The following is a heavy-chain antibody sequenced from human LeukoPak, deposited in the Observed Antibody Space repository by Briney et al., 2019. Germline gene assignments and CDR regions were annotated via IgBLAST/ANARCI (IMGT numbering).Heavy chain of an antibody. Sequence: SETLSLTCTVSGGSISSYYWSWIRQPAGKGLEWIGRIYTSGSTNYNPSLKSRVTMSVGTSKNQFSLKLSSVTAADTAVYYCARDNLGSWGDTYFDYWGQGTLVTDSS. D-gene: IGHD6-13*01. J-gene: IGHJ4*02. CDR1: GGSISSYY. CDR3: ARDNLGSWGDTYFDY. CDR2: IYTSGST. V-gene: IGHV4-4*07.